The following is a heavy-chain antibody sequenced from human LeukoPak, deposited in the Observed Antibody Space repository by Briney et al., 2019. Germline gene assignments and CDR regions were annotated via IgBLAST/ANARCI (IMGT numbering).Heavy chain of an antibody. J-gene: IGHJ3*02. V-gene: IGHV1-18*01. CDR3: ARMMTPRLYYDSSGYYYGAFDI. Sequence: ASVKVSCKASGYTFTNYGISWVRQAPGQGLEWMGWISAYNGYTDFAQKLQGRVTMTTDTSTSTAYMELGSLRSDDTAVYYCARMMTPRLYYDSSGYYYGAFDIWGQGTMVTVSS. CDR2: ISAYNGYT. D-gene: IGHD3-22*01. CDR1: GYTFTNYG.